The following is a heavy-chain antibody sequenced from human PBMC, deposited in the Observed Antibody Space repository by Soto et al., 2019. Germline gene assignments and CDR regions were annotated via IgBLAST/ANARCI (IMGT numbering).Heavy chain of an antibody. CDR3: ARDRITMIVVALEGAFDI. CDR2: ISAYNGNT. J-gene: IGHJ3*02. V-gene: IGHV1-18*04. CDR1: GYTFTSYG. Sequence: QVQLVQSGAEVKKPGASVKVSCKASGYTFTSYGISWVRQAPGQGLEWMGWISAYNGNTNYAQKRQGRVTMTTDTSTSTAYMELRSLRSDDTAVYYCARDRITMIVVALEGAFDIWGQGTMVTVSS. D-gene: IGHD3-22*01.